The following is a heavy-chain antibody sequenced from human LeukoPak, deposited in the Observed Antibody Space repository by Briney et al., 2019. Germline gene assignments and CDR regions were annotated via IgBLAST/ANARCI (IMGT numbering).Heavy chain of an antibody. CDR2: IYSGGST. CDR3: ARVGVVPAAIPDGFDI. V-gene: IGHV3-53*01. J-gene: IGHJ3*02. CDR1: GFTVSSNY. Sequence: GGSLRLSCAATGFTVSSNYMSWVRQAPGKGLEWVSVIYSGGSTYYADSVKGRFTISRDNSKNTLYLQMNSLTAEDTAVYYCARVGVVPAAIPDGFDIWGQGTMVTVSS. D-gene: IGHD2-2*01.